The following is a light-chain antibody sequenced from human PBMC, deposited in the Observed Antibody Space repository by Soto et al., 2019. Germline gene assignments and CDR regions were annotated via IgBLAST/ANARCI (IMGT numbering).Light chain of an antibody. CDR2: AAS. CDR3: QQYYSYPFT. Sequence: DIQMTQSPSSLSASVGDRVTITCRASQSISNYLHWYQQKSGKAPKLLIYAASTLQSGVPSRFSGSGSGTDFTLTISCLQSEDFATYYCQQYYSYPFTFGPGTKVDIK. J-gene: IGKJ3*01. V-gene: IGKV1-39*01. CDR1: QSISNY.